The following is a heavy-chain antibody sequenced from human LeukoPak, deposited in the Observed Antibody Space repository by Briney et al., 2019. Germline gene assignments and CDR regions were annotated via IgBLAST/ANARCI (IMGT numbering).Heavy chain of an antibody. J-gene: IGHJ3*02. CDR2: ITAYNGNT. Sequence: ASVNVSCKPSGYSFITYGISWVRQAPGQGLEWMGWITAYNGNTKSAQKLQDRVTMTTDTSTSTAYMELRSLRSDDTAVYYCARVNYDILTGYYIPHAFDIWGQGTMVTVSS. D-gene: IGHD3-9*01. V-gene: IGHV1-18*01. CDR3: ARVNYDILTGYYIPHAFDI. CDR1: GYSFITYG.